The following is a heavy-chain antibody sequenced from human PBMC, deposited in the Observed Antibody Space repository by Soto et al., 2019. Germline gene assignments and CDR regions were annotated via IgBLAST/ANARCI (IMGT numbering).Heavy chain of an antibody. CDR2: IYDSGNS. D-gene: IGHD6-19*01. CDR1: GGSISSYY. V-gene: IGHV4-59*01. CDR3: ARSPYRSSESNY. Sequence: SETLSLTCTVSGGSISSYYWSWIRQPPGKALEWIGYIYDSGNSNYNPSLKSRVTMSVDTSKSQISLKLSSVTAADTAVYYCARSPYRSSESNYWGQRILGTVSS. J-gene: IGHJ4*02.